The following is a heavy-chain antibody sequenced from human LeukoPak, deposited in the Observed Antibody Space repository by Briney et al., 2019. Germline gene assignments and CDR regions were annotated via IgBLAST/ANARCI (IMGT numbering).Heavy chain of an antibody. CDR1: GGSISSSSYY. CDR3: AMTVSRYYGMDV. J-gene: IGHJ6*02. CDR2: IYYSGST. V-gene: IGHV4-39*01. Sequence: PSETLSLTCTVSGGSISSSSYYWGWICQPPGKGLEWIGSIYYSGSTYYNPSLRSRVNISVDTSKNQVSLKLSSVSAADTAVYYCAMTVSRYYGMDVWGQGTTVTVSS. D-gene: IGHD4-17*01.